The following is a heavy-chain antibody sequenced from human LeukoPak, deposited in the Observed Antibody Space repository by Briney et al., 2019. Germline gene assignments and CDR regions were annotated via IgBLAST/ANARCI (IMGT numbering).Heavy chain of an antibody. D-gene: IGHD3-22*01. J-gene: IGHJ2*01. CDR3: TRIYDSSGYYFNWYFDL. V-gene: IGHV3-49*03. Sequence: GGSLRLSCTASGFTFGVYAMSWFRQAPGKGLEWVGFIRSKAYGGTTEYAASVKGRFTISRDDSKSIAYLQMNSLKTEDTAVYYCTRIYDSSGYYFNWYFDLWGRGTLVTVSS. CDR1: GFTFGVYA. CDR2: IRSKAYGGTT.